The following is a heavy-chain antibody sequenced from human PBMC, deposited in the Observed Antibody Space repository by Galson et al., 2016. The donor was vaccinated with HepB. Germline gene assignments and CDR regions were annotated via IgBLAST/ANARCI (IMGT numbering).Heavy chain of an antibody. CDR2: IYRSGTT. Sequence: SETLSLTCAVSGGSISSVNWWTWVRQSPGKGLQWIGEIYRSGTTNYNPSLKSRVAISVDKSKNQFSLRLTSVAAADTAVYYCARVEGSSYGGGWLDPWGQGTLVTVSS. J-gene: IGHJ5*02. V-gene: IGHV4-4*02. CDR1: GGSISSVNW. CDR3: ARVEGSSYGGGWLDP. D-gene: IGHD5-18*01.